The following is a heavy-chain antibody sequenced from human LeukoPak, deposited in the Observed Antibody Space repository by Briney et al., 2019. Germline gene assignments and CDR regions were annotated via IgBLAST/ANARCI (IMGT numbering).Heavy chain of an antibody. CDR1: GFTFSSYE. CDR2: ISSSGSTI. J-gene: IGHJ4*02. V-gene: IGHV3-48*03. CDR3: ARGLYDSSGFYFQGFDY. D-gene: IGHD3-22*01. Sequence: GGSLRLSCAASGFTFSSYEMNWVRQAPGKGLEWVSYISSSGSTIYYADSVKGRFTISRDNAKNSLYLQMNSLRAEDTAVYYCARGLYDSSGFYFQGFDYWGQGTLVTVSS.